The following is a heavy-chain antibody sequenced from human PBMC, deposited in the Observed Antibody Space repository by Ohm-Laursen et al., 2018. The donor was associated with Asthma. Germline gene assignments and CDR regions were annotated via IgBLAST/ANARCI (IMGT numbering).Heavy chain of an antibody. J-gene: IGHJ3*02. D-gene: IGHD2-15*01. Sequence: GSLRLSCAASGFTFSSYSMNWVRQAPGKGLEWVSSISSSSSYIYYADSVKGRFTISRDNAKNTLYLQMDSLRAEDTAVYYCATGDSHAFDIWGQGTMVTVSS. CDR3: ATGDSHAFDI. CDR1: GFTFSSYS. CDR2: ISSSSSYI. V-gene: IGHV3-21*01.